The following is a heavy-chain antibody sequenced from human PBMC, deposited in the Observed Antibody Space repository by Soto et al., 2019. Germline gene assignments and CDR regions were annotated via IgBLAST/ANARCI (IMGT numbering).Heavy chain of an antibody. V-gene: IGHV3-30*18. Sequence: QVQLEESGGGVVQPGRSLRLSCAVSGFTFSNYGMHWVRQAPGKGLEWGAVISYDGGNKYYADSVKGRFTISRDNSKNTLYLHMNSLRAEDTAVYYCAQGGALESINPYYFDYWGQGTLVTVSS. J-gene: IGHJ4*02. D-gene: IGHD3-3*01. CDR1: GFTFSNYG. CDR3: AQGGALESINPYYFDY. CDR2: ISYDGGNK.